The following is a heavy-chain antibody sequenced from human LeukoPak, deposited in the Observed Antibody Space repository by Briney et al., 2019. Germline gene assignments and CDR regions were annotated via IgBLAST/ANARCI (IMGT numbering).Heavy chain of an antibody. CDR3: ARVGVSNYPYNWFDP. V-gene: IGHV1-46*01. Sequence: ASVKVSCXASGYTFTSYYMHWVRQAPGQGLAWMGIINPSGGSTSYAQKFQGRVTMTRDTSTSTVYMELSSLRSEDTAVYYCARVGVSNYPYNWFDPWGQGTLVTVSS. J-gene: IGHJ5*02. D-gene: IGHD4-11*01. CDR1: GYTFTSYY. CDR2: INPSGGST.